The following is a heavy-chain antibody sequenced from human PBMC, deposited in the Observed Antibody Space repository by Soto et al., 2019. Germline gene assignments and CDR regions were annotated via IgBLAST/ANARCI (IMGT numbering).Heavy chain of an antibody. CDR2: IYYSGSTT. J-gene: IGHJ6*02. CDR1: GGSIDSFY. D-gene: IGHD3-3*01. V-gene: IGHV4-59*01. CDR3: ARAFLWGGYLPECRDGMDV. Sequence: PSETLSLTCTVSGGSIDSFYWSWIRQFPGKGLEWIGYIYYSGSTTNYNPSLKSRATLSVDTSKNQFSLKLSSMTAADTAVYYCARAFLWGGYLPECRDGMDVWGPGTTVTVSS.